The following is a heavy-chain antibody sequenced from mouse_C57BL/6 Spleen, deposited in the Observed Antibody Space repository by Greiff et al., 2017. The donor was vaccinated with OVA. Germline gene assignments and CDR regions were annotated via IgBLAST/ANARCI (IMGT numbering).Heavy chain of an antibody. Sequence: VQLQQSGAELVRPGASVKLSCTASGFNIKDDYMHWVKQRPEQGLEWIGWIDPENGDTEYASKFQGKATITADTSSNTAYLQLSSLTSEDTAVYYCTRGTTVGYWGQGTTLTVSS. J-gene: IGHJ2*01. CDR2: IDPENGDT. CDR3: TRGTTVGY. V-gene: IGHV14-4*01. D-gene: IGHD1-1*01. CDR1: GFNIKDDY.